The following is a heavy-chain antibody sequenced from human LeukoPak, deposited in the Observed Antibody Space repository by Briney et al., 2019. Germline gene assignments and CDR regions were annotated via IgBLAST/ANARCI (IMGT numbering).Heavy chain of an antibody. Sequence: GGSLRLSCAASGFSFSTYWMSWVRQAPGKGLEWVANIKQDGSDKYYVDSVKDRFTISRDNAKNSLFLQMSSLRAEDTAVYYCARELTYCGGDCYSVHWGQGTLVTVSS. J-gene: IGHJ4*02. CDR3: ARELTYCGGDCYSVH. CDR2: IKQDGSDK. V-gene: IGHV3-7*01. D-gene: IGHD2-21*02. CDR1: GFSFSTYW.